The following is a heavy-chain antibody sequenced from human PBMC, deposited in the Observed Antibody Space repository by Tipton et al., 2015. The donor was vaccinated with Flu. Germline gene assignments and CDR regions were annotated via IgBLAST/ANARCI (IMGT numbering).Heavy chain of an antibody. V-gene: IGHV4-38-2*01. J-gene: IGHJ4*02. CDR2: IYHTEST. D-gene: IGHD3-22*01. Sequence: GLVKPSETLSLTCEVSGSSINSDYYWGWIRQPPGKGLEWIDIIYHTESTYYNPSLKNRVTMSIDTSMNQFSLKLSSVTAADTAVYYCARGRDYYDSSGYYWKAIDYWGQGTLVAVSS. CDR1: GSSINSDYY. CDR3: ARGRDYYDSSGYYWKAIDY.